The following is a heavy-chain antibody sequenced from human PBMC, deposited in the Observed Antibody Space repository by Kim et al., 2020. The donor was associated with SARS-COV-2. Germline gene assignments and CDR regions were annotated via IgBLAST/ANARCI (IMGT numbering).Heavy chain of an antibody. J-gene: IGHJ4*02. CDR3: ARDIRPSVGVPFDS. D-gene: IGHD1-26*01. CDR2: ISWNSDRK. Sequence: GGSLRLSCAASGFRMSDYAMHWVRQVPGKGLEWVSGISWNSDRKAYAGSVKGRFTISRDNAENSLFLQMDSLRHDDTALYYCARDIRPSVGVPFDSWGLGTLVTVSS. CDR1: GFRMSDYA. V-gene: IGHV3-9*01.